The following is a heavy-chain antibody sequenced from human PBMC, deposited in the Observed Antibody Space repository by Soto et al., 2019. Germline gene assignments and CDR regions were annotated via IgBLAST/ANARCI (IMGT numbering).Heavy chain of an antibody. CDR2: FDPEDGET. Sequence: ASVKVSCKVSGYTLTELSMHWVRQAPGKGLEWMGGFDPEDGETIYAQKFQGRVTMTEDTSTDTACMELSSLRSEDTAVYYCATKIHSGYGGYYFDYWGQGTLVTVSS. D-gene: IGHD5-12*01. CDR1: GYTLTELS. V-gene: IGHV1-24*01. CDR3: ATKIHSGYGGYYFDY. J-gene: IGHJ4*02.